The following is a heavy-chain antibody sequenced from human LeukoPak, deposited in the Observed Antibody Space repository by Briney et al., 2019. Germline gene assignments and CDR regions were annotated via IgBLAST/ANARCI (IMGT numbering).Heavy chain of an antibody. V-gene: IGHV4-38-2*01. CDR2: IYHSGST. J-gene: IGHJ3*02. CDR1: GYSISSGYY. Sequence: PSETLSLTCAVSGYSISSGYYWGWIRQPPGKGLEWIGSIYHSGSTYYNPSLKSRVTISVYTSKNQFSLKLSSVTAADTAVYYCARPGQPSVTTSYAFDIWGQGTMVTVSS. CDR3: ARPGQPSVTTSYAFDI. D-gene: IGHD4-17*01.